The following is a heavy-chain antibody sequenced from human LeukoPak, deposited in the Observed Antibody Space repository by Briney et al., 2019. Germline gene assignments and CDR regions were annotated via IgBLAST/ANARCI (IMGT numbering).Heavy chain of an antibody. V-gene: IGHV3-21*01. Sequence: GGSLRLSCAASGFTFSSYSMNWVRQAPGKGLEWVSSISSSSSYIYYADSVKGRFTISRDNAKNSLYLQMNSLRAEDTAVYYCARNLLYYYDSSGYSHFDYWGQGTLVTVSS. D-gene: IGHD3-22*01. CDR2: ISSSSSYI. CDR1: GFTFSSYS. CDR3: ARNLLYYYDSSGYSHFDY. J-gene: IGHJ4*02.